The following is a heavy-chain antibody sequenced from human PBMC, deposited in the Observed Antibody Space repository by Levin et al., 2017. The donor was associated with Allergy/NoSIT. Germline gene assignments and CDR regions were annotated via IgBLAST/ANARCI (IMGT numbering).Heavy chain of an antibody. D-gene: IGHD3-3*01. CDR2: INAANGDT. Sequence: ASVKVSCKASGYSFTSYPIHWVRQAPGQRLEWMAWINAANGDTSLSQKFPGRVAITRDASTNTISLELRSLRSEDSAVYFCARDFCSGSTCSLFGAWGQGTLVTVST. V-gene: IGHV1-3*01. CDR1: GYSFTSYP. J-gene: IGHJ5*02. CDR3: ARDFCSGSTCSLFGA.